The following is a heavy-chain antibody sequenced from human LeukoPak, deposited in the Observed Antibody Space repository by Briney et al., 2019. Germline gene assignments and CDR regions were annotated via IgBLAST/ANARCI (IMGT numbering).Heavy chain of an antibody. CDR3: AKFYGSGTYYNNYFDY. J-gene: IGHJ4*02. CDR1: GFNFDEYP. Sequence: GGSLRLSCAASGFNFDEYPMHWVRQAPGKGLEWVAAINGNGGSTDHADSVKGRCTISRDNNKNSLFLQMNSLRTEDTALYYCAKFYGSGTYYNNYFDYWGQGTLVTVSS. D-gene: IGHD3-10*01. V-gene: IGHV3-43*02. CDR2: INGNGGST.